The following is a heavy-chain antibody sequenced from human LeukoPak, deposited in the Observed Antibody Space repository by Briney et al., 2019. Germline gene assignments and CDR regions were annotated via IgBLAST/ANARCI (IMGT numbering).Heavy chain of an antibody. CDR2: IWYDGSNK. J-gene: IGHJ4*02. CDR3: AREGLLWFGELLGPIDY. CDR1: GFTFSSYG. D-gene: IGHD3-10*01. Sequence: PGGSLRLSCAASGFTFSSYGMHWVRQAPGKGLGWVAVIWYDGSNKYYADSVKGRFTISRDNSKNTLYLQMNSLRAEDTAVYYCAREGLLWFGELLGPIDYWGQGTLVTVSS. V-gene: IGHV3-33*01.